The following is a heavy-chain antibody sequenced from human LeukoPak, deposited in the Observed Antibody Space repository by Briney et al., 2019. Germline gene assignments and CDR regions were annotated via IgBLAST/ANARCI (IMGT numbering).Heavy chain of an antibody. D-gene: IGHD3-22*01. CDR2: INSDGSTT. CDR3: ARVMYYYHSSGSIAAYYFDY. V-gene: IGHV3-74*01. CDR1: GFTFSSHR. J-gene: IGHJ4*02. Sequence: PGGSLRLSCAASGFTFSSHRMHWVRQAPGKGLVWVSRINSDGSTTSYADSVKGRFTISRDNAKNTLYLQMNSLRAEDTAVYYCARVMYYYHSSGSIAAYYFDYWGQGTLVTVSS.